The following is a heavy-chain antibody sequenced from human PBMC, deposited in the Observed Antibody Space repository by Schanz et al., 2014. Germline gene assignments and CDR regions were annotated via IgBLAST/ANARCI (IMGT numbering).Heavy chain of an antibody. CDR1: GFTFSNYT. V-gene: IGHV3-21*01. CDR3: ARGGADSAMAHEY. J-gene: IGHJ4*02. D-gene: IGHD5-18*01. Sequence: EVQLVESGGGLVKPGGSLRLSCAASGFTFSNYTMYWVRQAPGKGLEWVSSITSTSRYIYYADSLKGRFTISRDNAKNSVYLQMTSLRVEDTAVYYCARGGADSAMAHEYWGRGTLVTVSS. CDR2: ITSTSRYI.